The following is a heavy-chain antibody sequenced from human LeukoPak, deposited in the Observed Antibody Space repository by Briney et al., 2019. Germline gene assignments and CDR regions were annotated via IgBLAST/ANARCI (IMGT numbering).Heavy chain of an antibody. V-gene: IGHV3-7*01. D-gene: IGHD1-26*01. CDR1: GFTFSSYW. Sequence: GGSLRLSCAASGFTFSSYWMSWVRQAPGKGLEWVANIKQDGSEKYYVDSVKGRFTISRDNAKNSLYLQMNSLRAEDTAVYYCARDPPEWELPRFDYWGQGTLVTVSS. J-gene: IGHJ4*02. CDR3: ARDPPEWELPRFDY. CDR2: IKQDGSEK.